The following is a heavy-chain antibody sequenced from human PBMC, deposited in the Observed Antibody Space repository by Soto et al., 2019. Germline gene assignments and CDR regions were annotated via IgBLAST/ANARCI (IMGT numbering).Heavy chain of an antibody. CDR3: ALKVVTYYDN. CDR1: GYSFTSTY. CDR2: INPAGGTT. D-gene: IGHD2-21*02. J-gene: IGHJ4*02. V-gene: IGHV1-46*01. Sequence: QVQLVQSGAEVKKPGASVRISCRASGYSFTSTYVHWVRQAPGQGPEWMGIINPAGGTTYYAQKFQGSLTITRDTPTDTVFMDLNDLTSEDPAVYFCALKVVTYYDNWGQGTLLTVSS.